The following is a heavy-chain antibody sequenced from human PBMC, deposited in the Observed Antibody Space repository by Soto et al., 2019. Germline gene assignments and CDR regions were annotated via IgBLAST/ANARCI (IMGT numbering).Heavy chain of an antibody. CDR1: GYSFTSYW. Sequence: PGESLKISCKGSGYSFTSYWIGWVRQMPGKGLEWMGIIYPGDSDTRYSPSFQGQVTISADKSISTAYLQWSSLKASDTAMYYCARLSRCSGGSGYYINYSSYSGMDSWGQGTTVPVSS. D-gene: IGHD2-15*01. CDR2: IYPGDSDT. J-gene: IGHJ6*02. V-gene: IGHV5-51*01. CDR3: ARLSRCSGGSGYYINYSSYSGMDS.